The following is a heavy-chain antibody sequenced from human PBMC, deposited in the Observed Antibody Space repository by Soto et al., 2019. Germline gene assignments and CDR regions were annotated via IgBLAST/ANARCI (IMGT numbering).Heavy chain of an antibody. CDR3: ASTYNWNYANAFDI. CDR1: GYTFTSYG. D-gene: IGHD1-7*01. Sequence: ASVKVSCKASGYTFTSYGIGWVRQAPGQGLEWMGWISAYNGNTNYAQKLQGRVTMTTDTSTSTAYMELRSLRSDDTAVYYCASTYNWNYANAFDIWGQGTMVTVSS. J-gene: IGHJ3*02. V-gene: IGHV1-18*04. CDR2: ISAYNGNT.